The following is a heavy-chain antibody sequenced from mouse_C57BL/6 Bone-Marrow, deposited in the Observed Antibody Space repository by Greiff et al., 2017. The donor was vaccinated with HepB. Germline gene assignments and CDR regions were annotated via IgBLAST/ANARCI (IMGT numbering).Heavy chain of an antibody. CDR3: ARDRYVYFDY. CDR2: IHPNSGST. Sequence: QLQQPGAELVKPGASVKLSCKASGYTFTSYWMHWVKQRPGQGLEWIGMIHPNSGSTNYNEKFKSKATLTVDKSSSTAYMQLSSLTSDDSAVYYCARDRYVYFDYWGQGTTLTVSS. CDR1: GYTFTSYW. J-gene: IGHJ2*01. V-gene: IGHV1-64*01.